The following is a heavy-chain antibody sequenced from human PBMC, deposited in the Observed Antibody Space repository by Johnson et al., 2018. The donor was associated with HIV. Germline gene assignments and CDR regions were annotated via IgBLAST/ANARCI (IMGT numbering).Heavy chain of an antibody. V-gene: IGHV3-20*04. J-gene: IGHJ3*02. CDR1: GFTFVDYV. CDR3: ARVTYYYDSSGYDGDAFDI. D-gene: IGHD3-22*01. Sequence: EVQLVESGGGVVRPGGSLRLSCAASGFTFVDYVMNWVRQAPGKGLEWVSGINWNGGSTGYADSVTGRFTISRDNAKNSLYLQMNSLRAEDTALYYCARVTYYYDSSGYDGDAFDIWGQGTMVTVSS. CDR2: INWNGGST.